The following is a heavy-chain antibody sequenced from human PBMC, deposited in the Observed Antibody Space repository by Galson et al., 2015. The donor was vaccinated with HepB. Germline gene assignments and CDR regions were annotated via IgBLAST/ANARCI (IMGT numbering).Heavy chain of an antibody. CDR2: IKVKPDGGES. J-gene: IGHJ4*02. CDR3: TSITKMLVHLDY. Sequence: SLRLSCAASGFTFSNAWVNWVRQAPGKGLEWVGRIKVKPDGGESDYAAPVKVRFSSYRDDSINLMLLQMYSLTTEDTDVSYGTSITKMLVHLDYWGQGTLVTVSS. D-gene: IGHD3-22*01. V-gene: IGHV3-15*01. CDR1: GFTFSNAW.